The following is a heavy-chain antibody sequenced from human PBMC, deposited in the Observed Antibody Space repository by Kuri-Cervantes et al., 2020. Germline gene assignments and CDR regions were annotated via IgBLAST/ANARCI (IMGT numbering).Heavy chain of an antibody. D-gene: IGHD2-2*01. Sequence: RGSLRLSCAASGFTFSSYSMNWVRQAPGKGLEWVSSISSSSSYIYYADSVKGRFSISRDKAKNSLYLQMNILRDEDTAVYYCERGDPNRYCSSTSCYGGYWGQGTLVTVSS. CDR1: GFTFSSYS. V-gene: IGHV3-21*01. J-gene: IGHJ4*02. CDR2: ISSSSSYI. CDR3: ERGDPNRYCSSTSCYGGY.